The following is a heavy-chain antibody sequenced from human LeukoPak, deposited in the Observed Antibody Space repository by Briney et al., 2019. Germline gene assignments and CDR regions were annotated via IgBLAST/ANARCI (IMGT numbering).Heavy chain of an antibody. D-gene: IGHD1-26*01. J-gene: IGHJ3*02. CDR2: IYHSGST. CDR1: GYSISSGYY. CDR3: ARGRYSGSFDDAFDI. V-gene: IGHV4-38-2*02. Sequence: SETLSLTCTVSGYSISSGYYWGWIRQPPGKGLEWIGSIYHSGSTYYNPSLKSRVTISVDTSKNQFSLKLSSVTAADTAVYYCARGRYSGSFDDAFDIWGQGTMVTVSS.